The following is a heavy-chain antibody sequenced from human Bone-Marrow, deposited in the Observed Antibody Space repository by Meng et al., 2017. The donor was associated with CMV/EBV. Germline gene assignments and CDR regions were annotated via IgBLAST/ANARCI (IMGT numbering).Heavy chain of an antibody. V-gene: IGHV3-11*04. Sequence: GESLKISCAGSGFTFHAYYMSWIRQAPGKGLEWISYITNGDDTTGYYTDSVKGRFTVSRDNAQNSLYLQMNSLRAEDTAVYYCASISGKYYDILTGYYFDYWGQGTLVTVSS. J-gene: IGHJ4*02. CDR1: GFTFHAYY. D-gene: IGHD3-9*01. CDR3: ASISGKYYDILTGYYFDY. CDR2: ITNGDDTTG.